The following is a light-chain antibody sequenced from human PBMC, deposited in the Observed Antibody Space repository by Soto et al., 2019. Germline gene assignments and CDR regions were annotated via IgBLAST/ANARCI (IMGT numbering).Light chain of an antibody. CDR1: QSVSSY. J-gene: IGKJ4*01. Sequence: EIVLTQSPATLSLSPGERATLSCRASQSVSSYLAWYQQKPGQAPRLLIYDASNRATGIPARFSGSGSGTDFPTTISRLEPEDFAVYYCQQRSNSPTFGGGTKVEIK. CDR2: DAS. V-gene: IGKV3-11*01. CDR3: QQRSNSPT.